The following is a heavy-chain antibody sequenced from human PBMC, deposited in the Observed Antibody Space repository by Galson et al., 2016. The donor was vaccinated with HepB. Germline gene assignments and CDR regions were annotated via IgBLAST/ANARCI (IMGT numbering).Heavy chain of an antibody. CDR2: INDRGSS. CDR1: GGSFSGYD. Sequence: SETLSLTCEVYGGSFSGYDWNWIRQPPGKGLEWIGEINDRGSSNYNPSLKSRVTLSVDTSKNQVSLNLRSVTAADTAVYYCARTSGWHWSDPWGQGTLVTVSS. D-gene: IGHD6-19*01. V-gene: IGHV4-34*01. J-gene: IGHJ5*02. CDR3: ARTSGWHWSDP.